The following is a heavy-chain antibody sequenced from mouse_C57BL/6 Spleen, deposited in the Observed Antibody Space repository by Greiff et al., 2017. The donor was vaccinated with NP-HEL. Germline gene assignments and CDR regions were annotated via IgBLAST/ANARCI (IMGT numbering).Heavy chain of an antibody. CDR1: GYAFSSYW. D-gene: IGHD2-4*01. CDR3: ARRGDYDYPYFDY. J-gene: IGHJ2*01. Sequence: VKLMESGAELVKPGASVKISCKASGYAFSSYWMNWVKQRPGKGLEWIGQIYPGDGDTNYNGKFKGKATLTADKSSSTAYMQLSSLTSEDSAVYFCARRGDYDYPYFDYWGQGTTLTVSS. CDR2: IYPGDGDT. V-gene: IGHV1-80*01.